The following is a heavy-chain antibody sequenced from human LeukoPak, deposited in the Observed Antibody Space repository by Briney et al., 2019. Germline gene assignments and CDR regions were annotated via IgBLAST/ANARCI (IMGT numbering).Heavy chain of an antibody. V-gene: IGHV1-69*04. D-gene: IGHD6-19*01. Sequence: SVKVSCKASGYTFTSYGISWVRQAPGQGLEWMGRIIPILGIANYAQKFQGRVTITADKSTSTAYMELSSLRSEDTAVYYCAREPIAVAGTLDYWGQGTLVTVSS. J-gene: IGHJ4*02. CDR3: AREPIAVAGTLDY. CDR2: IIPILGIA. CDR1: GYTFTSYG.